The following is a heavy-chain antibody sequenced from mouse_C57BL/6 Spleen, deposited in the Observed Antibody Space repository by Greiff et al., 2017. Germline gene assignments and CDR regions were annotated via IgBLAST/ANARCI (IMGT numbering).Heavy chain of an antibody. CDR3: ARWGSNYPFDY. Sequence: VQLKQPGAELVMPGASVKLSCKASGYTFTSYWMHWVKQRPGQGLEWIGEIDPSDSYTNYNQKFKGKSTLTVDKSSSTAYMQLSSLTSEDSAVYYCARWGSNYPFDYWGQGTTLTVSS. D-gene: IGHD2-5*01. V-gene: IGHV1-69*01. CDR1: GYTFTSYW. J-gene: IGHJ2*01. CDR2: IDPSDSYT.